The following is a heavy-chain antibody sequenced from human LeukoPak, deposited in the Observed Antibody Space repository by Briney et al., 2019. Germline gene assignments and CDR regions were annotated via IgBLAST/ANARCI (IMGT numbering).Heavy chain of an antibody. CDR1: GGSISSYY. D-gene: IGHD3-22*01. J-gene: IGHJ3*02. Sequence: SDTLSLTCTASGGSISSYYWSWIRQPAGQGLEWIGRIYTSGSTNDNPSLKSRVTMSVATSNNQFSLKLSSVTAADTAVYYSARERRNGYYSIGDAFDIWGQGTMVTDSS. V-gene: IGHV4-4*07. CDR2: IYTSGST. CDR3: ARERRNGYYSIGDAFDI.